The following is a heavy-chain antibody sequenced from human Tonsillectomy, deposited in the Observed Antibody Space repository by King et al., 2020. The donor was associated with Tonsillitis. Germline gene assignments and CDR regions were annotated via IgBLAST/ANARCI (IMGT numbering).Heavy chain of an antibody. Sequence: VQLVQSGAEVKKPGSSVKVSYKASGGTFSSYAISWVRQAPGQGLEWMGGIIPIFGTANYAQKFQGRVTINGDKSTSTDYMELSSLRSEDTAVYYFAYGGNTDDAFDIWGQGTMVTVSS. CDR1: GGTFSSYA. V-gene: IGHV1-69*06. CDR3: AYGGNTDDAFDI. CDR2: IIPIFGTA. D-gene: IGHD4-23*01. J-gene: IGHJ3*02.